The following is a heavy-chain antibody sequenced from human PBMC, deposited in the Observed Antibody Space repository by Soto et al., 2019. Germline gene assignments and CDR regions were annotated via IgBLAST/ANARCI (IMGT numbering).Heavy chain of an antibody. J-gene: IGHJ4*02. CDR3: ARIRPLDSSLDD. V-gene: IGHV2-70*11. CDR1: GFSLSTSGMC. D-gene: IGHD1-1*01. CDR2: IDWDDDK. Sequence: SGPTLVNPTQTLTLTCTFSGFSLSTSGMCVSWIRQPPGKALEWLARIDWDDDKYYSTSLKTRLTISKDTSKNQVVLTMTNMAPVDRATYDCARIRPLDSSLDDWGQGTLVTVTS.